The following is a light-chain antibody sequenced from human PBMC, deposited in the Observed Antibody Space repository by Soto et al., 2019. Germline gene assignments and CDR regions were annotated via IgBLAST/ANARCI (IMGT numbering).Light chain of an antibody. Sequence: QSVLTQPASVSGSPGQSITISCTGTSSDVGGYNYVSWYQQHPGKGPKLMIYEVSNRPSGVSNRFSGSKSGNTATLTISGLQAEDEADYYCSSYTSTTTRVFGTGNKATAL. CDR1: SSDVGGYNY. CDR2: EVS. J-gene: IGLJ1*01. V-gene: IGLV2-14*03. CDR3: SSYTSTTTRV.